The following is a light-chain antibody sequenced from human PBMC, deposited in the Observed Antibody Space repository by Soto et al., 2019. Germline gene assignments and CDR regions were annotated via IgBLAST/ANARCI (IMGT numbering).Light chain of an antibody. V-gene: IGKV4-1*01. Sequence: DIVMTQSPDSLTVSLGERDTITCKSSQSVLYSSNNKSYIAWYQQKPGEPPKLLIYWASSREPGVPDRFSGSGSGTDFTLSISSLQAEDVAAYYCQQYYNIPHTFGQGTKLEIK. CDR3: QQYYNIPHT. CDR2: WAS. CDR1: QSVLYSSNNKSY. J-gene: IGKJ2*01.